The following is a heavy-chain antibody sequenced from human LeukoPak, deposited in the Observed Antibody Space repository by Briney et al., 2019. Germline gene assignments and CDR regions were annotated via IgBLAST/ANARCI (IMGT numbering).Heavy chain of an antibody. V-gene: IGHV3-66*02. CDR1: GFSVSRNY. D-gene: IGHD3-10*01. J-gene: IGHJ4*02. CDR2: IYSGGRT. CDR3: TRDVIRGTNLGY. Sequence: GGSLRLSCAASGFSVSRNYMTWVRQAPGKGLGWVSVIYSGGRTDYADSVKGRFTISRDSSKNTLYLQMNSLRAEDTAVYYCTRDVIRGTNLGYWGQGTLVTVSS.